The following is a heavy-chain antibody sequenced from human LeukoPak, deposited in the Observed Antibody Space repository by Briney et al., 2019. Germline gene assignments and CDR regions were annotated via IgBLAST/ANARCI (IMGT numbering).Heavy chain of an antibody. CDR1: GGSISSYY. Sequence: PSETLSLTCTVSGGSISSYYWSWIRQPPGKGLEWIGYIYYSGSTNYNPSLKSRVTISVDTSKNQFSLKLSSVTAADTAVYYCARLPPLWPRSYGMDVWGQGTTVTVSS. CDR2: IYYSGST. CDR3: ARLPPLWPRSYGMDV. V-gene: IGHV4-59*08. J-gene: IGHJ6*02. D-gene: IGHD2/OR15-2a*01.